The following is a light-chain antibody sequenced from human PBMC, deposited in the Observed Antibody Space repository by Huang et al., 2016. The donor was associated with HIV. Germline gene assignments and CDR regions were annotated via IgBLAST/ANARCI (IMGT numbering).Light chain of an antibody. CDR1: LSVSTN. Sequence: ERVMTQSPATVSLSPGERATLSCRASLSVSTNLAWYQQRPGQAPRLLIYGASTRATGIPARFSGCGSGAEFTLTISSLQSEDFAVYYCQQYENWPLTFGGGTKVQIK. CDR3: QQYENWPLT. CDR2: GAS. V-gene: IGKV3-15*01. J-gene: IGKJ4*01.